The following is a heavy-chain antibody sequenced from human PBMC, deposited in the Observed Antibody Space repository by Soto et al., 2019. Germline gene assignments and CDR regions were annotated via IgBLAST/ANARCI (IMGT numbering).Heavy chain of an antibody. J-gene: IGHJ6*02. CDR3: ARGWSTSITMVRGDYGMDV. CDR2: INHSGST. Sequence: SETLSLTCAVYGGSFSGYYWSWIRQPPGKGLEWIGEINHSGSTNYNPSLKSRVTISVDTSKNQFSLKLSSVTAADTAVYYCARGWSTSITMVRGDYGMDVWGQGTTVTVSS. CDR1: GGSFSGYY. V-gene: IGHV4-34*01. D-gene: IGHD3-10*01.